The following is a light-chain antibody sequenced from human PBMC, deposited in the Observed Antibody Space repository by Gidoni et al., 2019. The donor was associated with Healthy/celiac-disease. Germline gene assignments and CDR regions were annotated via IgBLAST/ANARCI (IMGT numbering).Light chain of an antibody. CDR1: KLGDKY. V-gene: IGLV3-1*01. CDR2: QDS. J-gene: IGLJ2*01. CDR3: QAWDSSIVV. Sequence: SYELPHPPSVSVSPGQTASITCSGDKLGDKYACWYQQKPGQSPVLVIYQDSKRPSGIPERFSGSNSGNTATLNISGTQAMDEADYDCQAWDSSIVVFGGGTKLTVL.